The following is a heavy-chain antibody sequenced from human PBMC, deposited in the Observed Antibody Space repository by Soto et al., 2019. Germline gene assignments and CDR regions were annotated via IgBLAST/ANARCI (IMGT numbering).Heavy chain of an antibody. CDR1: GGSISSGGYS. D-gene: IGHD5-12*01. CDR2: IYHSGST. V-gene: IGHV4-30-2*01. J-gene: IGHJ4*02. CDR3: ARDSGYDKRLDY. Sequence: SETLSLTCAVSGGSISSGGYSWSWIRQPPGKGLEWIGYIYHSGSTYYNPSLKSRVTISVDRSKNQFSLKLSSVTAADTAVYYCARDSGYDKRLDYWGQGTLVTVSS.